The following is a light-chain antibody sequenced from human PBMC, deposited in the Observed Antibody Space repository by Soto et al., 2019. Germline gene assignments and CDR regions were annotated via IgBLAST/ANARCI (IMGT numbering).Light chain of an antibody. CDR3: QQCGSSST. J-gene: IGKJ5*01. V-gene: IGKV3-20*01. Sequence: ERVMTQSPATLSVSPGERPTLSCRASQSVSSSYLAWYQQEPGPAPRLLIYGATSRATSLPDRFSGSGAGTDFTPTISRLEPDDFAVYYCQQCGSSSTFGQGTRLEIK. CDR1: QSVSSSY. CDR2: GAT.